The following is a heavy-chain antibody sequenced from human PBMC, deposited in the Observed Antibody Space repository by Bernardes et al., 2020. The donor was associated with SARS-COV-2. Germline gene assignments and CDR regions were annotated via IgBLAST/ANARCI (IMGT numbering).Heavy chain of an antibody. J-gene: IGHJ3*02. CDR1: GYTFTGYY. CDR3: ARSPTDYCSGGSCYRDAFDI. Sequence: ASVKVSCKASGYTFTGYYMHWVRQAPGQGLEWMGWINPNSGGTNYAQKFQGWVTMTRDTSISTAYMELSRLRSDDTAVYYCARSPTDYCSGGSCYRDAFDIWGQGTMATVSS. D-gene: IGHD2-15*01. V-gene: IGHV1-2*04. CDR2: INPNSGGT.